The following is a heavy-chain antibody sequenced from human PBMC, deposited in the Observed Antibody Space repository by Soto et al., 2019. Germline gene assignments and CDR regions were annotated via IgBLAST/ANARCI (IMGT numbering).Heavy chain of an antibody. D-gene: IGHD1-26*01. CDR3: ARSRYSGSYFFDY. CDR1: GGSFSGYY. J-gene: IGHJ4*02. Sequence: PSETLSLTCAVYGGSFSGYYWSWIRQPPGKGLEWIGEINHSGSTNYNPSLKSRVTISVDTSKNQFSLKLSSVTAADTAVYYCARSRYSGSYFFDYWGQGILVTV. V-gene: IGHV4-34*01. CDR2: INHSGST.